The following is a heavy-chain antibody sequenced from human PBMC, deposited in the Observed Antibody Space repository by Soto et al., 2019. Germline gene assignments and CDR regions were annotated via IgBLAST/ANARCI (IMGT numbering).Heavy chain of an antibody. CDR3: ARARMFSGAHHDY. CDR1: GYTFTNFG. D-gene: IGHD1-26*01. Sequence: QVHLVQSGAVVENPGASVKVSCKASGYTFTNFGINWVRQAPGQGLEWMGWITPYNGNANYPQKLQDRLTITTDTSTNTAYLELRSLRSDDTAVYFCARARMFSGAHHDYCGQGTRVTVSS. CDR2: ITPYNGNA. J-gene: IGHJ4*02. V-gene: IGHV1-18*04.